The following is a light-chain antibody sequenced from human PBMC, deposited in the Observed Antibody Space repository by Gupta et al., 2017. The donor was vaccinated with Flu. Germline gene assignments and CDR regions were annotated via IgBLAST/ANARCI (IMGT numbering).Light chain of an antibody. CDR1: QSVASSY. V-gene: IGKV3-20*01. CDR3: QQYVASPHT. CDR2: AAS. J-gene: IGKJ2*01. Sequence: EIALTQSPGTLSLSPGERATLSCRASQSVASSYLAWYQQKPGQAPRLLVYAASTRATGIPDRFSGSGSGTEFTLTISRLEPEDFAVYYCQQYVASPHTFGQGTKVEIK.